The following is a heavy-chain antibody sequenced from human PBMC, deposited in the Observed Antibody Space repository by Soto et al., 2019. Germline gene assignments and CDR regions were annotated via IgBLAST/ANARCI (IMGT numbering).Heavy chain of an antibody. V-gene: IGHV3-9*02. CDR3: AKDTGTMVRGVISLPGY. D-gene: IGHD3-10*01. J-gene: IGHJ4*02. CDR1: GFTSDDYA. Sequence: PGGSLRLSCAASGFTSDDYAMHWVRQAPGKGLEWVSGISWNSGSIGYADSVKGRFTISRDNAKNSLYLQMNSLRAEDTALYYCAKDTGTMVRGVISLPGYWGQGTLVTVS. CDR2: ISWNSGSI.